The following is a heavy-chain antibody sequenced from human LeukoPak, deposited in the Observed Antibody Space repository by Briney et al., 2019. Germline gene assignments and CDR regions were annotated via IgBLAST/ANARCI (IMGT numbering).Heavy chain of an antibody. CDR3: AKDRSSSSADFDY. Sequence: GGSLRLSCAVSGFTFSDYSMSWVRQAPGKGLEWVSAISGSGGSTYYADSVKGRFTISRDNSKNTLYLQMNSLRAEDTAVYYCAKDRSSSSADFDYWGQGTLVTVSS. CDR2: ISGSGGST. CDR1: GFTFSDYS. D-gene: IGHD6-6*01. J-gene: IGHJ4*02. V-gene: IGHV3-23*01.